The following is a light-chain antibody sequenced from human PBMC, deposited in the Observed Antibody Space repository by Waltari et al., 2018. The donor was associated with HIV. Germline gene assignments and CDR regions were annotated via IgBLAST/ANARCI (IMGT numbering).Light chain of an antibody. J-gene: IGLJ3*02. CDR1: SSDGGYYEL. Sequence: QSALTQPASVSGSPGQSITISCSGTSSDGGYYELVSWYQHHPDRAPKLIISGVNKRPSGISDRFSGSKSGNTASLTISGLQSDDETDYYCCSYAGNTTWVFGGGTKLTVL. V-gene: IGLV2-23*02. CDR2: GVN. CDR3: CSYAGNTTWV.